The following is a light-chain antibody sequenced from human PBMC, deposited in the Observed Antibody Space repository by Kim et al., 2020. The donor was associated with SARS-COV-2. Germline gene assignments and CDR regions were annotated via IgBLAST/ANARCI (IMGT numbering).Light chain of an antibody. CDR3: QHYSSSPPWT. CDR2: GAS. Sequence: PGEKATLSCRGSQSMSRSYLAWYQQRPGPAPRLPFYGASSRATGIPDWFSGSGSGADFTLPISRLEHEDFAVYYCQHYSSSPPWTFGQGTKVEIK. J-gene: IGKJ1*01. CDR1: QSMSRSY. V-gene: IGKV3-20*01.